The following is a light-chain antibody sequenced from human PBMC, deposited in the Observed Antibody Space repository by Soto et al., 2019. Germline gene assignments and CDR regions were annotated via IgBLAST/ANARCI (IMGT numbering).Light chain of an antibody. J-gene: IGKJ4*01. V-gene: IGKV3-15*01. CDR1: QGIGST. CDR2: DAS. Sequence: EIVMTQSPATLSVSPGEGATRSCRASQGIGSTLAWYQHKPGQTPRLLIYDASTRATGVPARFSGSGSGTEFTLTINSLQSEDFAVYYCQRYNNWPLTFGGGTKVESK. CDR3: QRYNNWPLT.